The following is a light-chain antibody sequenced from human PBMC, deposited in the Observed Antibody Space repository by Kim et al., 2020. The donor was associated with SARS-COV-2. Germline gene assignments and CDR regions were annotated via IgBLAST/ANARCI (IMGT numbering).Light chain of an antibody. CDR2: QDS. V-gene: IGLV3-1*01. J-gene: IGLJ2*01. Sequence: PGQQASSTGAGEELGQKYTSWDKKKPGQAPGLVMEQDSKRPAGIPERFSGSNSGNTATLTISGTQAMDEADYDCQAWDSSTAVVFGGGTQLTVL. CDR3: QAWDSSTAVV. CDR1: ELGQKY.